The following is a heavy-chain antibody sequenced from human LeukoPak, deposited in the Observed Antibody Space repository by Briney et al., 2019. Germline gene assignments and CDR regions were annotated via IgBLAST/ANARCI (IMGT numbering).Heavy chain of an antibody. J-gene: IGHJ4*02. CDR2: ISWNSGSI. CDR1: GFTFDDYA. CDR3: AKGAQRYSSGVFGY. D-gene: IGHD6-19*01. Sequence: GGSLRLSCAASGFTFDDYAMHWVRQAPGKGLEWVSGISWNSGSIGYADSVKGRFTISRDNAKNSLYLQMNSLRAEDTALYYCAKGAQRYSSGVFGYWGQGTLVTVSS. V-gene: IGHV3-9*01.